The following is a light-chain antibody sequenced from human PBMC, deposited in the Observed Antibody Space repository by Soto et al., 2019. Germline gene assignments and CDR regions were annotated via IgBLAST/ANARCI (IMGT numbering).Light chain of an antibody. Sequence: DIQMTQSPSTLSASVGDRVTITWRASQSISSWLAWYQQKPGKAPKLLIYDASSLESGVPSRFSGSGSGTEFTLTISSLQPDDFATYYCQQYNNYSWTFGQGTKVDI. CDR1: QSISSW. V-gene: IGKV1-5*01. CDR2: DAS. J-gene: IGKJ1*01. CDR3: QQYNNYSWT.